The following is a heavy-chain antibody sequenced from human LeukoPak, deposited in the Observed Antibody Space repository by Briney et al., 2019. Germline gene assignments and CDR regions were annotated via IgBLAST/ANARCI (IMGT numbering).Heavy chain of an antibody. D-gene: IGHD3-9*01. CDR1: GGSISSSTW. J-gene: IGHJ4*02. Sequence: SETLSLTGAGSGGSISSSTWWTWVRLPPGKGLEWIGEVFHSGSTNFNPSLKSRLTMSVDESKHEFSLKLTSVTAADTAIYYCASGGLVSRYLDHWGQGTLVTVSS. CDR3: ASGGLVSRYLDH. CDR2: VFHSGST. V-gene: IGHV4-4*02.